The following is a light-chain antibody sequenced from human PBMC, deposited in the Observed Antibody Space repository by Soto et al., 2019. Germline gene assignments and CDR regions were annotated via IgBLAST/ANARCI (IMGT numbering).Light chain of an antibody. V-gene: IGLV2-23*01. CDR1: SSDVGSYNL. CDR3: XXYAGSRYYV. CDR2: EGS. Sequence: QSVLTQPASVSGSLGQSITISCTGTSSDVGSYNLVSWYQQHPGKAPKLMIYEGSKRPSGVSNRFSGSKSGNTASLTISGXXXXXXXXYXXXXYAGSRYYVFGTGNNVTVL. J-gene: IGLJ1*01.